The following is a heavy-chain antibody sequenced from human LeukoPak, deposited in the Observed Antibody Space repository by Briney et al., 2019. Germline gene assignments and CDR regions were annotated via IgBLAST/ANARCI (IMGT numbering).Heavy chain of an antibody. J-gene: IGHJ6*03. D-gene: IGHD3-3*01. CDR1: GFTVSSNY. V-gene: IGHV3-66*01. CDR3: ARDRSAVQYDFGDSYYYYMDV. Sequence: GGSLRLSCAASGFTVSSNYMSWVRQAPGKGLEWVSVIYSGGSTYYADSVKGRFTISRDNSKNTLYLQMNSLRAEDTAVYYCARDRSAVQYDFGDSYYYYMDVWGKGTTVTVSS. CDR2: IYSGGST.